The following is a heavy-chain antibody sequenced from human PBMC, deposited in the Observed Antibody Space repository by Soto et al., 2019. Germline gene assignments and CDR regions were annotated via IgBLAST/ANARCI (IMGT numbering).Heavy chain of an antibody. D-gene: IGHD6-13*01. CDR2: IYYSWSP. CDR3: ARHGVAAYGLVYFDY. CDR1: GGSISSYC. J-gene: IGHJ4*02. V-gene: IGHV4-59*08. Sequence: PSETMRLTCTVSGGSISSYCWSWIRQHPGKRLEWMGYIYYSWSPNYNPSLKSRVTISVDTSKNQFYLNMRSVNAAATSVYYCARHGVAAYGLVYFDYWGQGTLVTVS.